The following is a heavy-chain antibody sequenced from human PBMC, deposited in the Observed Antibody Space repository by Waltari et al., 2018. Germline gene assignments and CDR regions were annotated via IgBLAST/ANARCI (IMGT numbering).Heavy chain of an antibody. D-gene: IGHD6-13*01. CDR1: GFNFSRYS. CDR3: ARDEAAGFDY. CDR2: ISSSSSYI. J-gene: IGHJ4*02. Sequence: EVQLVESGGGLVKPGGSLRLSCAASGFNFSRYSMNWVSQAPGTGLDWVSSISSSSSYIYYADSVKGRFTISRDNAKNSLYLQMNSLRAEDTAVYYCARDEAAGFDYWGQGTLVTVSS. V-gene: IGHV3-21*01.